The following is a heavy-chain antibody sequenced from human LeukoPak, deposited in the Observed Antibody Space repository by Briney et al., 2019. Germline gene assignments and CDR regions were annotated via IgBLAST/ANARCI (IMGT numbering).Heavy chain of an antibody. Sequence: GGSLRLSCAASGFTFSSYAMHWVRQAPGKVLEWVAVISYDGSNKYYADSVKGRFTISRDNSKNTLYLQMNSLRAEDTAVYYCARMYYYDSSGPKAYYFDYWGQGTLVTVSS. J-gene: IGHJ4*02. CDR3: ARMYYYDSSGPKAYYFDY. D-gene: IGHD3-22*01. CDR2: ISYDGSNK. V-gene: IGHV3-30*01. CDR1: GFTFSSYA.